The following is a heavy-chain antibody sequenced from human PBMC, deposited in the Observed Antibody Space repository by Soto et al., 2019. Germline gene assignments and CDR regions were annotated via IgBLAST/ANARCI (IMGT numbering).Heavy chain of an antibody. D-gene: IGHD2-15*01. CDR1: GYTFTGYY. Sequence: GASVKVSCKASGYTFTGYYMHWVRQAPGQGLEWMGWINPNSGGTNYAQKFQGWVTMTRDTSISTAYMELSRLRSDDTAVYYCARDDLGYCSGGSCTVRVGFDIWGQGTMVTVSS. V-gene: IGHV1-2*04. CDR3: ARDDLGYCSGGSCTVRVGFDI. CDR2: INPNSGGT. J-gene: IGHJ3*02.